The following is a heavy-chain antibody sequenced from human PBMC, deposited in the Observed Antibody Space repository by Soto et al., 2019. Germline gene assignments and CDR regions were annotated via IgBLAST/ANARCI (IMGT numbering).Heavy chain of an antibody. CDR3: ARFAPSLYSSSSSVADY. V-gene: IGHV4-34*01. CDR2: INHSGST. CDR1: GGSFSGYY. J-gene: IGHJ4*02. Sequence: PSETLSLTCAVYGGSFSGYYWSWIRQPPGKGLEWIGEINHSGSTNYNPSLKSRVTISVDTSKTQFSLKLSSVTAADTAVYYCARFAPSLYSSSSSVADYWGQGTLVTVSS. D-gene: IGHD6-6*01.